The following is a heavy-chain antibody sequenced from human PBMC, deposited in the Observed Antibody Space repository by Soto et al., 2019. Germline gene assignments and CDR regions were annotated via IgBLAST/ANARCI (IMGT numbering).Heavy chain of an antibody. D-gene: IGHD6-19*01. Sequence: GASVKLSCKASGYTFTSYCIGWVRQAPGQGLEWMGWISAYNGNTNYAQKLQGRVTMTTDTSTSTAYMELRSLRSDDTAVYYCARSSIAVDPVGDYWGQGTLVTVSS. CDR1: GYTFTSYC. CDR2: ISAYNGNT. J-gene: IGHJ4*02. V-gene: IGHV1-18*01. CDR3: ARSSIAVDPVGDY.